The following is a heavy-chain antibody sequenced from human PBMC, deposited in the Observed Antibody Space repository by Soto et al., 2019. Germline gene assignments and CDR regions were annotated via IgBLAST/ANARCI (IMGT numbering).Heavy chain of an antibody. Sequence: SVTLSLTCTVLGVSISCKSWCWIRQPPGKGLEWIGYIYYSGSTNYNPSLKSRVTISVDTSKNQFSLKLSSVTAADTAVYYCARRWGRTFDYWGQGTLVTVSS. J-gene: IGHJ4*02. V-gene: IGHV4-59*08. D-gene: IGHD7-27*01. CDR3: ARRWGRTFDY. CDR1: GVSISCKS. CDR2: IYYSGST.